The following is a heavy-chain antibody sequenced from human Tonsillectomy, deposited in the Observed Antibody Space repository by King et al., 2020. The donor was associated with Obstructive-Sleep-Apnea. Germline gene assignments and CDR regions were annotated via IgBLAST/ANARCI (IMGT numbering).Heavy chain of an antibody. CDR1: GYSFTSYA. D-gene: IGHD6-13*01. J-gene: IGHJ4*02. V-gene: IGHV7-4-1*02. CDR2: INTNTGNP. Sequence: VQLVESGSELKKPGASVKVSCKASGYSFTSYAMNWVRQAPGQGLEWMGRINTNTGNPTYAQGFTGRFVFSLDTSGSTAYLQISSLKAEDTAVYYCARLVYSSSWYRFFDYWGQGTLVTVSS. CDR3: ARLVYSSSWYRFFDY.